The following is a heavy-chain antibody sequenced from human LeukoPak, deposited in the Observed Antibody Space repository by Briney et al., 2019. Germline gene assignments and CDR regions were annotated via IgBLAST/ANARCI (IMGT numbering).Heavy chain of an antibody. Sequence: GGSLRLSCAASGFTFSSYSMNWVRQAPGKGLEWVSSISSSSSYIYYADSVKGRFTISRDNADKSLYLQMNSLRDEDTAVYYCATTTVSDLGRWTIFNYWGQGTLVTVSS. CDR1: GFTFSSYS. J-gene: IGHJ4*02. D-gene: IGHD4-11*01. CDR3: ATTTVSDLGRWTIFNY. CDR2: ISSSSSYI. V-gene: IGHV3-21*01.